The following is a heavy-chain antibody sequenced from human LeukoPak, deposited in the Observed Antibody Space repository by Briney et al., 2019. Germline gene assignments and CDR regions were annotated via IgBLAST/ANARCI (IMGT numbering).Heavy chain of an antibody. CDR1: GGSISSYY. Sequence: KSSETLSLTCTVSGGSISSYYWSWIRQPPGKELEWIGYIYYSGSTNYNPSLKSRVTISVDTSKNQFSLKLSSVTAADTAVYYCARRELRYDLNWYFDLWGRGTLVTVSS. V-gene: IGHV4-59*08. CDR3: ARRELRYDLNWYFDL. D-gene: IGHD1-7*01. J-gene: IGHJ2*01. CDR2: IYYSGST.